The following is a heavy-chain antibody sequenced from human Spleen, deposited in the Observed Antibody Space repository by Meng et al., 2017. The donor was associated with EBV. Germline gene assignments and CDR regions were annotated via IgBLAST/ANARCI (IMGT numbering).Heavy chain of an antibody. Sequence: QVQLQESGPGLVKPSGTLSLTCGVSGGSIRRSNWWSCLRQPPGKGLEWIGEIYHTGSTNYNPSLKSRVTTSVDKSKNQFSLNLSSVTAADTAVYYCAGQTNLGVVPPATEWGQVTLCSVSS. J-gene: IGHJ4*02. D-gene: IGHD2-2*01. CDR3: AGQTNLGVVPPATE. CDR1: GGSIRRSNW. V-gene: IGHV4-4*02. CDR2: IYHTGST.